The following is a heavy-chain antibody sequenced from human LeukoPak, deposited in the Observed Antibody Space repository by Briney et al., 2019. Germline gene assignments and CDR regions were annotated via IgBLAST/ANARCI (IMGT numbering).Heavy chain of an antibody. CDR3: ARGDSSGHEFDY. V-gene: IGHV1-18*01. CDR1: GYTFTSYG. D-gene: IGHD6-19*01. J-gene: IGHJ4*02. CDR2: ISAYNGNT. Sequence: ASVTVSCKASGYTFTSYGISWVRQAPGQGLEWMGWISAYNGNTNYAQKLQGRVTMTTDTSTSTAYMELRSLRSDDTAVYCCARGDSSGHEFDYWGQGTLVTVSS.